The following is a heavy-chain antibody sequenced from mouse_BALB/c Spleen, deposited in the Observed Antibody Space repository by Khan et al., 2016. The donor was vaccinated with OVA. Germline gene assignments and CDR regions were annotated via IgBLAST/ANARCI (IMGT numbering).Heavy chain of an antibody. V-gene: IGHV3-2*02. J-gene: IGHJ2*01. CDR2: ITYSGST. CDR1: GYSITSDYS. Sequence: VQLKESGPGLVKPSQSLSLTCTVTGYSITSDYSWNWIRQFPGTKLEWMGYITYSGSTSYNPSLKSRISITRDTSKNQFFLQLNSVTTEATATYFSARGRGNWGQGTTLTVSS. CDR3: ARGRGN.